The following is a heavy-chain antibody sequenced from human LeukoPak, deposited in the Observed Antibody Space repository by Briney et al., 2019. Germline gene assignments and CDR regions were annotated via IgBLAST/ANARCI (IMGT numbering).Heavy chain of an antibody. J-gene: IGHJ4*02. CDR1: LYTFTRYY. CDR2: ISPNSGGT. CDR3: ARVGSPHYYDSSGYYDY. Sequence: VSVKVSCKASLYTFTRYYMHWVRQAPGHGLEWMGGISPNSGGTNHAQNFQGRVTMTRDTSISTAYMELSRLRSDDTAVYDCARVGSPHYYDSSGYYDYWGQGTLVTVSS. D-gene: IGHD3-22*01. V-gene: IGHV1-2*02.